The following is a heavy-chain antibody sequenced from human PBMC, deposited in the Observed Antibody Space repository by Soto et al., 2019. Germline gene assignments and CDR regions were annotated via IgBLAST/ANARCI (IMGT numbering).Heavy chain of an antibody. CDR2: IIPIFETP. J-gene: IGHJ6*02. V-gene: IGHV1-69*01. Sequence: QVQLVQSGAELRNPGSSVKVSCTASGGTFSSHAVSWVRQAPGQGPEWMGGIIPIFETPTYAQRFQGRLTITADESTSTAYMELSSLRSDDTAVYYCATRGGHRPGYQYGMDVWGQGTTVSVSS. D-gene: IGHD2-15*01. CDR3: ATRGGHRPGYQYGMDV. CDR1: GGTFSSHA.